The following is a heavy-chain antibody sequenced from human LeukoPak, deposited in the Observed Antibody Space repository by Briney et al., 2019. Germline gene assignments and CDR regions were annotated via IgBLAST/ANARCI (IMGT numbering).Heavy chain of an antibody. CDR3: ARDRWYYDSSGVRGGFDP. Sequence: PSETLSLTCTVSGGSISSYYWSWIRQPAGKGLEWIGRIYTSGSTNYNPSLKSRVTMSVDTSKNQFSLKLSSVTAADTAVYYCARDRWYYDSSGVRGGFDPWGQGTLVTVSS. D-gene: IGHD3-22*01. CDR2: IYTSGST. J-gene: IGHJ5*02. V-gene: IGHV4-4*07. CDR1: GGSISSYY.